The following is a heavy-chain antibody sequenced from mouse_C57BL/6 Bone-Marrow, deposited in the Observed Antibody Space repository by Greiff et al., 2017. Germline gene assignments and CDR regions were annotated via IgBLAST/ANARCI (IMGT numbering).Heavy chain of an antibody. D-gene: IGHD1-1*01. CDR1: GYSITSGYY. CDR2: ISYDGSN. CDR3: ARLEDYYGSSPWYFDV. Sequence: DVQLQQSGPGLVKPSQSLSLTCSVTGYSITSGYYWNWIRQFPGNKLEWMGYISYDGSNNYNPSLKNRISITRDTSKNQFFLKLNSVTTEDTATYYCARLEDYYGSSPWYFDVWGTGTTVTVSS. V-gene: IGHV3-6*01. J-gene: IGHJ1*03.